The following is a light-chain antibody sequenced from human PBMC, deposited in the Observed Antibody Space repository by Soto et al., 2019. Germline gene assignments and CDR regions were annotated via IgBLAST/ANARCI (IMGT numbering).Light chain of an antibody. J-gene: IGLJ1*01. CDR1: SSDVGGYNY. Sequence: QSALTQPASVSGSPGQSITISCTGTSSDVGGYNYVSWYQQHPGKAPKLMIYDVSNRPSGVSNRFSGSKSGNTASLTISGLKAEDEADYYCSSYTSTSTYVFGTGTKLNVL. CDR2: DVS. CDR3: SSYTSTSTYV. V-gene: IGLV2-14*01.